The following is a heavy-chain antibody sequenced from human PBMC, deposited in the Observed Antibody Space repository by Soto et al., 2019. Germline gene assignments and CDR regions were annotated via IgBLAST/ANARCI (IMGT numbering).Heavy chain of an antibody. CDR2: ISAYNGNT. D-gene: IGHD6-13*01. J-gene: IGHJ6*02. V-gene: IGHV1-18*01. CDR1: GYTFTSYG. Sequence: ASVKVSCKASGYTFTSYGISWVRQAPGQGLEWMGWISAYNGNTNYAQKLQGRVTMTTDTSTSTAYMELRSLRSDDTAVYYCGVAYSSSWYRYYYYGMDVWGQGTTVTVSS. CDR3: GVAYSSSWYRYYYYGMDV.